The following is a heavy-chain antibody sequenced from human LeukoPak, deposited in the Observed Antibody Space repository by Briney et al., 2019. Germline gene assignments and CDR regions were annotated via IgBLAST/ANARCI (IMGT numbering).Heavy chain of an antibody. J-gene: IGHJ4*02. CDR1: GFTFSINA. CDR2: IGDTDIMT. CDR3: TKDQAPTVGATNC. D-gene: IGHD1-26*01. V-gene: IGHV3-23*01. Sequence: GGSLILSCAASGFTFSINAMSWVRQAPGKGLEWVSTIGDTDIMTHYADFVKGRFTISRDNSKNTLYLQMNSLRADDTALYYCTKDQAPTVGATNCWGQGTLVTVSS.